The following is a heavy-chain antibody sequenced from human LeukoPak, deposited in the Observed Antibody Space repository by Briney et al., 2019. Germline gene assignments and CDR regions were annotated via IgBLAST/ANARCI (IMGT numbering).Heavy chain of an antibody. J-gene: IGHJ1*01. CDR2: INPSGGST. D-gene: IGHD6-13*01. CDR1: GDTFTSYY. CDR3: ARKSSIAAAGIDEYFQH. Sequence: ASVKLSCKASGDTFTSYYMHWVRQAPRQGHERKGIINPSGGSTSYAKQFQDRVTTTREPSTSTVYMELSSLRSEDTAVYYCARKSSIAAAGIDEYFQHWGQGTLVTVSS. V-gene: IGHV1-46*01.